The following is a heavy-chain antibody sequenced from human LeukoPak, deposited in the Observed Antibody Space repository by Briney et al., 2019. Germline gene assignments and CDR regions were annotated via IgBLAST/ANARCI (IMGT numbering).Heavy chain of an antibody. Sequence: ASVKVSCKPSGYTFTRNAISWVRQAPGQGLEWMGWISAYSGNTNYAQNLQGRVTVTTDTSTSTAYMELRSLRSDDTAVYYCARDYATYYYDSSGYYSWRNWGQGTLVTVSS. CDR1: GYTFTRNA. CDR3: ARDYATYYYDSSGYYSWRN. CDR2: ISAYSGNT. J-gene: IGHJ4*02. V-gene: IGHV1-18*01. D-gene: IGHD3-22*01.